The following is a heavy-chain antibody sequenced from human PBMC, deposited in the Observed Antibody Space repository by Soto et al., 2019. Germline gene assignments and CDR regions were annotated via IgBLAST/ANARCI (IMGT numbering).Heavy chain of an antibody. CDR3: AREDPYYDFWSGYSF. V-gene: IGHV3-74*01. J-gene: IGHJ4*02. Sequence: GGSLRLSCAASGFTFSSYWMHWVRQAPGKGLVWVSRINSDGSSTSYADSVKGRFTISRDNAKNTPYLQMNSLRAEDTAVYYCAREDPYYDFWSGYSFWGQGTLVTVSS. CDR1: GFTFSSYW. CDR2: INSDGSST. D-gene: IGHD3-3*01.